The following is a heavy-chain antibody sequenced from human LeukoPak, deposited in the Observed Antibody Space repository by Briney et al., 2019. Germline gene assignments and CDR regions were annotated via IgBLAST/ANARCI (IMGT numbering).Heavy chain of an antibody. CDR3: ATHSSSSISDAFDI. V-gene: IGHV4-59*12. D-gene: IGHD6-6*01. J-gene: IGHJ3*02. CDR2: IYYSGST. CDR1: GGSISSYY. Sequence: SETLSLTCTVSGGSISSYYWSWIRQPPGKGLEWIGYIYYSGSTNYSPSLKSRVTISVDTSKNQFSLKLSSVTAADTAVYYCATHSSSSISDAFDIWGQGTMVTVSS.